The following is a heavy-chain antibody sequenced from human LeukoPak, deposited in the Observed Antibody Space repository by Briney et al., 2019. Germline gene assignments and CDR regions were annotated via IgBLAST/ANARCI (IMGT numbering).Heavy chain of an antibody. CDR1: GFTFSDYY. CDR3: ARDYSPACYYYYMDV. D-gene: IGHD6-13*01. Sequence: GGSLRLSCAASGFTFSDYYMSWIRQAPGKGLEWVSYISSSGSTIYYADSVKGRFTISRDNAKNSLYLQMNSLRAEDTAVYYCARDYSPACYYYYMDVWGKGTTVTVSS. J-gene: IGHJ6*03. V-gene: IGHV3-11*01. CDR2: ISSSGSTI.